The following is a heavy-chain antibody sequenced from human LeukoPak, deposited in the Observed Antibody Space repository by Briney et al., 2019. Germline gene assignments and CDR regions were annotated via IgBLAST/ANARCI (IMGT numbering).Heavy chain of an antibody. CDR1: GYTFTGYY. J-gene: IGHJ5*02. D-gene: IGHD2-15*01. CDR2: INPNSGGT. CDR3: ARERLRLGYERTNWFDP. Sequence: ASVKVSCKASGYTFTGYYMHWVRQASGQGLEWMGWINPNSGGTNYAQKFQGRVTMTRDTSISTVYMELSRLRSDDTAVYYCARERLRLGYERTNWFDPWGQGTLVTVSS. V-gene: IGHV1-2*02.